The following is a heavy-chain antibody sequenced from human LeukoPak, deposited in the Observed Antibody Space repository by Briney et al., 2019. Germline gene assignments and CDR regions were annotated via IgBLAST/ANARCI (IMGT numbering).Heavy chain of an antibody. CDR1: GFTFSSYC. Sequence: GGSLRLSCAASGFTFSSYCTHWVRQAPGKGLEWVAVIWYDGSNKLYADSVKGRFTISRDNSKNTLFLQMNSLRAEDTAVYYCARVTGGAWFDAFDIWGQGTMVTVSS. D-gene: IGHD6-19*01. CDR3: ARVTGGAWFDAFDI. V-gene: IGHV3-33*01. CDR2: IWYDGSNK. J-gene: IGHJ3*02.